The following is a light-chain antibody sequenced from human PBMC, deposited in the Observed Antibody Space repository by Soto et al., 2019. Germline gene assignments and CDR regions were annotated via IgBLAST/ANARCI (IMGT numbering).Light chain of an antibody. V-gene: IGKV1-5*03. J-gene: IGKJ2*01. Sequence: DIQMTQSPSTLSASVGDRVTITCRASQSITTWLAWYQQKPGKAPKLLIYKATNLQSGVPSRFSGSGSGTEFSLTISSLQPDDFATYYCQRYIDYQYIFGQGTKLEIK. CDR2: KAT. CDR1: QSITTW. CDR3: QRYIDYQYI.